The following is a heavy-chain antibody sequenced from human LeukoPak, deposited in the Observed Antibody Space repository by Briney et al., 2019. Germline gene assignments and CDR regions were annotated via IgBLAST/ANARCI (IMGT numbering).Heavy chain of an antibody. CDR3: ASEDVDTGDF. CDR2: ISHDGTNK. D-gene: IGHD5-18*01. V-gene: IGHV3-30*01. J-gene: IGHJ4*02. CDR1: GFTFTNAG. Sequence: GGSLRLSCAASGFTFTNAGIHWVRLAAGKGLEWVSFISHDGTNKYYSDSVDGRFLVSRLNSQNTVYLQMNDLRPEDTATYYCASEDVDTGDFWGQGTLVTVSS.